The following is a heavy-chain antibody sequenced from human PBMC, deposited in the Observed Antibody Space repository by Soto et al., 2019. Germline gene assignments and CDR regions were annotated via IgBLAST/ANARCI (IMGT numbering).Heavy chain of an antibody. J-gene: IGHJ4*02. CDR3: TSLYDFWSGYYDY. D-gene: IGHD3-3*01. CDR2: IRSKANSYAT. V-gene: IGHV3-73*01. Sequence: VGSLRLSCAASGFTFSGSAMHWVRQASGKGLEWVGRIRSKANSYATAYAASVKGRFTISRDDSKNTAYLQMNSLKTEDTAVYYCTSLYDFWSGYYDYWGQGTLVTVSS. CDR1: GFTFSGSA.